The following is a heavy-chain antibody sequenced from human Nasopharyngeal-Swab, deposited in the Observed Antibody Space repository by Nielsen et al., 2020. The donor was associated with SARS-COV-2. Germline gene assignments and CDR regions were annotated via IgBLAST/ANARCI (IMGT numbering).Heavy chain of an antibody. D-gene: IGHD6-19*01. V-gene: IGHV3-30*18. CDR1: GFSITSYG. Sequence: SLKISCAASGFSITSYGMQWVRQAPGKGLEWVALISHDGDVKYYADSVKGRFTISRDISKNTVYLQMNSLSVEDTAVYYCAKDLSSCWGGDYWGQGTLVAVSS. CDR2: ISHDGDVK. J-gene: IGHJ4*02. CDR3: AKDLSSCWGGDY.